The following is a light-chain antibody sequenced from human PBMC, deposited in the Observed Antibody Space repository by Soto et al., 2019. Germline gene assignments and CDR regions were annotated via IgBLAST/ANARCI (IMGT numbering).Light chain of an antibody. J-gene: IGKJ4*01. CDR1: QIVSSN. V-gene: IGKV3-15*01. Sequence: EIVMTQSPATLSVSPGERATLSCRASQIVSSNLAWYQQKPGQAPGLLIYGASTRATGIPARFSGSGSGTEFTLTISSLQSEDFAVYYCQQYNNWPLTFGGGTKVEIK. CDR3: QQYNNWPLT. CDR2: GAS.